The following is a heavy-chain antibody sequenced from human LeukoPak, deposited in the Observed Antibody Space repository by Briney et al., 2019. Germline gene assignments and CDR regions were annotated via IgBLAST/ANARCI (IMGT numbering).Heavy chain of an antibody. CDR2: INPNSGGT. J-gene: IGHJ4*02. Sequence: ASVKVSCKASGYTFTDYYIHWVRQAPGQGLEWMGWINPNSGGTNYAQKFQGRVTMTRDTSISTAYMELSGLYSDDTAVYYCARDYPGMITGDEKYFFDYWGQGTLVTVSS. V-gene: IGHV1-2*02. CDR1: GYTFTDYY. CDR3: ARDYPGMITGDEKYFFDY. D-gene: IGHD7-27*01.